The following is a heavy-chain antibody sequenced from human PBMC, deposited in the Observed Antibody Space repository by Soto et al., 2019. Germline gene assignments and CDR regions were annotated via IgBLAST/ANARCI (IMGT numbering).Heavy chain of an antibody. CDR2: IYYSGST. CDR1: GGSISSYY. D-gene: IGHD5-12*01. J-gene: IGHJ6*02. CDR3: ARDPRGYSGYVNAYGMDV. Sequence: QVQLQESGPGLVKPSETLSLTCTVSGGSISSYYWSWIRQPPGKGLEWIGYIYYSGSTNYNPSLRRRVTISVDTSKNQFSLELSSVTAADTAVYYCARDPRGYSGYVNAYGMDVWGQGTTVTVSS. V-gene: IGHV4-59*01.